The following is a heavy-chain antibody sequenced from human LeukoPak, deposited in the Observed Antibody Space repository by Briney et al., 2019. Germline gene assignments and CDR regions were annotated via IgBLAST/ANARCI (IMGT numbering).Heavy chain of an antibody. CDR3: ARDRWEAARDYMDV. Sequence: SETLSLTCTVSGGSISSYYWSWIRQPAGKGLEWIGRIYTSGSTNYNPSPKSRVTMSVDTSKNQFSLKLSSVTAADTAVYYCARDRWEAARDYMDVWGKGTTVTVSS. J-gene: IGHJ6*03. CDR2: IYTSGST. CDR1: GGSISSYY. V-gene: IGHV4-4*07. D-gene: IGHD6-6*01.